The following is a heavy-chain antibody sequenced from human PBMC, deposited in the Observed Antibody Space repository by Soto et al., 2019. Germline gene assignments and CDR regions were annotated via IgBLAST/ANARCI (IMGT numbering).Heavy chain of an antibody. CDR2: IYHSGST. CDR1: DGSIISRGYC. Sequence: SETLSLPCTVSDGSIISRGYCWSWISQQQGQGLEWIGYIYHSGSTYYNPSLKSRVIISVDTSKNQFSLKLSSVTAADTAVYYCARESVHVGGYCSSTSCYGGFFDYWGQGTLDTVSS. V-gene: IGHV4-31*03. D-gene: IGHD2-2*01. CDR3: ARESVHVGGYCSSTSCYGGFFDY. J-gene: IGHJ4*02.